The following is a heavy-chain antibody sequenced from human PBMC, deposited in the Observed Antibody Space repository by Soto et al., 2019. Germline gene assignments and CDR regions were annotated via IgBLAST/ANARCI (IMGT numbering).Heavy chain of an antibody. CDR2: ISYDGSNK. Sequence: QVQLVESGGGVVQPGRSLRLSCAASGFTFSNYGMHWVRQAPGKGLEWVAVISYDGSNKNYADSVKGRFTISRDNSKNTLDLQMNSLRAEVAAVYYCSQQSTPHSSGWPDACDIWGQGTMVSVPS. V-gene: IGHV3-30*03. CDR1: GFTFSNYG. D-gene: IGHD6-19*01. CDR3: SQQSTPHSSGWPDACDI. J-gene: IGHJ3*02.